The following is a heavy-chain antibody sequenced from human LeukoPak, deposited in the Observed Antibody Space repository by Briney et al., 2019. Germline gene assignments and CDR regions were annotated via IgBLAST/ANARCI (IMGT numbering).Heavy chain of an antibody. J-gene: IGHJ3*02. CDR3: ARGPFSLCEGRDAYDI. CDR1: GDSISRCY. D-gene: IGHD2-21*01. Sequence: SETLSLTCTVSGDSISRCYWSWIRQSPGKGLEWIGHIYNTGSTNYNPSLESRVTISVDTSMNQLSLRLSSVTAADTAVYYGARGPFSLCEGRDAYDIWRQGTMVPVSS. V-gene: IGHV4-59*08. CDR2: IYNTGST.